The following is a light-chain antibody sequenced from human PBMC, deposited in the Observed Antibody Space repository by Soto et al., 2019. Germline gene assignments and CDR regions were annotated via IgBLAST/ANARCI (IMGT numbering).Light chain of an antibody. Sequence: QTVVTQEPSFSVSPGGTVTLTCGLSSGSVSTSYYPSWYQQTPGQAPRTLIYSTNTRSSGVPDRFSGSILGNKAALTITGAQADDESDYYCVLYMGGMVFGGGTKLTVL. CDR3: VLYMGGMV. V-gene: IGLV8-61*01. CDR2: STN. CDR1: SGSVSTSYY. J-gene: IGLJ2*01.